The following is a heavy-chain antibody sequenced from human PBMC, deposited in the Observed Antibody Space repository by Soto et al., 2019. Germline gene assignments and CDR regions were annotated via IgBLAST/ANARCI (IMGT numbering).Heavy chain of an antibody. D-gene: IGHD2-21*02. J-gene: IGHJ4*02. CDR2: IKQERGEE. CDR3: ARGGDSYIDY. V-gene: IGHV3-7*03. CDR1: VFPFSKYW. Sequence: WWSLRLSCAASVFPFSKYWMAWFRQPPGKGLEWVANIKQERGEESYVDSVKGRFTVSRDNAQNLMYLQMNSLRVEDSAVYYCARGGDSYIDYWGQGALVTVSS.